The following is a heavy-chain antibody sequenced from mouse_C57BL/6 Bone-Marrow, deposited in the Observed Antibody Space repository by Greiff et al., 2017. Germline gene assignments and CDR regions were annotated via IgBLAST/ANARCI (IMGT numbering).Heavy chain of an antibody. CDR1: GFTFSSYA. D-gene: IGHD2-2*01. CDR2: ISDGGSYI. J-gene: IGHJ4*01. CDR3: ARGGLGYAVDY. V-gene: IGHV5-4*03. Sequence: EVKVVESGGGLVKPGGSLKLSCAASGFTFSSYAMSWVRQTPEKRLEWVATISDGGSYIYYPDNVKGRFTISRDNAKNNLYLQMSHLKSEDTAMYYCARGGLGYAVDYWGQGTSVTVSS.